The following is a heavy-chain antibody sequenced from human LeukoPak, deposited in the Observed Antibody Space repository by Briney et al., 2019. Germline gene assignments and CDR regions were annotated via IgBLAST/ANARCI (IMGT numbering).Heavy chain of an antibody. V-gene: IGHV4-59*01. D-gene: IGHD6-13*01. CDR3: AREEGIAAAGALEY. CDR2: IYHSGNT. CDR1: IDSITNYY. J-gene: IGHJ4*02. Sequence: SETLSLTCSVPIDSITNYYWSWIRQPPGKGREGIGFIYHSGNTNYNPSLTTRVTMSVDTSKTQITLRLSSVTAADTAVYYCAREEGIAAAGALEYWGQGIPVTVSS.